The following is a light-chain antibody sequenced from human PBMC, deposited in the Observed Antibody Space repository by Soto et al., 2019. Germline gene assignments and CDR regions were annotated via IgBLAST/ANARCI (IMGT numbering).Light chain of an antibody. Sequence: AIRMTQSPSSFSASTGDRVTITCRASQGISSYLAWYQQKPGKAPKLLIYAASTLQSGVPSRFSGSGSGTDFTLTIIGLQSEDFATYYCQQYYSYPPTFGQGTKVEIK. CDR2: AAS. J-gene: IGKJ1*01. CDR3: QQYYSYPPT. V-gene: IGKV1-8*01. CDR1: QGISSY.